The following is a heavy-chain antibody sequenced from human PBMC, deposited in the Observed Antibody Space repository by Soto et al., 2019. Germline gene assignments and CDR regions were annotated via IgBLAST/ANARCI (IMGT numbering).Heavy chain of an antibody. Sequence: SETQSHTCPVSGGSIYTYSWTWLRQPAGKGLEWIGHIYSSGSANYNPSLKSRVSMSVDPSQTQFSLKLNSVTAADTAVYYCATIVGANDYWGQGALVTVSS. CDR1: GGSIYTYS. CDR3: ATIVGANDY. CDR2: IYSSGSA. J-gene: IGHJ4*01. V-gene: IGHV4-4*07. D-gene: IGHD1-26*01.